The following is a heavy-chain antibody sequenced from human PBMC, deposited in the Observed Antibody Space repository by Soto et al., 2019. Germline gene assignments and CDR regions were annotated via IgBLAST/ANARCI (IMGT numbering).Heavy chain of an antibody. CDR2: VSHHGTS. Sequence: KTSETLSLTCVVYDGSLTEYHWSWVRQTPGKGLEWIGEVSHHGTSHYNPSLGSRVIMSFDTSKDQFSLTLQSVTAADTGIYYCASGQAAVDVLFPTPVPFDTWGPGTQVTVSS. CDR3: ASGQAAVDVLFPTPVPFDT. J-gene: IGHJ5*02. V-gene: IGHV4-34*01. CDR1: DGSLTEYH. D-gene: IGHD6-25*01.